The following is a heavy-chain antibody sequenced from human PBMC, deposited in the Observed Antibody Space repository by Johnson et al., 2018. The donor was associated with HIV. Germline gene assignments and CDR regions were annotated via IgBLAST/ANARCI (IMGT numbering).Heavy chain of an antibody. J-gene: IGHJ3*02. Sequence: QVQLVESGGGVVQPGRSLRLSCAASGFTFSSYAMHWVRQAPGTGLEWVAVISYDGSNKYYADSVKGRFTISRDNSKNTLYLQMNSLRAEDPAVYYCARELGSGWGETADAFDIWGQGTMVTVSS. V-gene: IGHV3-30*04. CDR2: ISYDGSNK. CDR3: ARELGSGWGETADAFDI. CDR1: GFTFSSYA. D-gene: IGHD6-19*01.